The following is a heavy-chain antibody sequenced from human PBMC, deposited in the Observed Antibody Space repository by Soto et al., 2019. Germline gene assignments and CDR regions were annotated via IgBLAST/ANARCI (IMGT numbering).Heavy chain of an antibody. Sequence: TGPGPTLPSETLSLTCAVSGGSISSGGYSWSWIRQPPGKGLEWIGYIYHSGSTYYNPSLKSRVTISVDRSKNQFSLKLSSVTAADTAVYYCARGRYGSGSYSNIHNWFDPWGQGTLVTVSS. D-gene: IGHD3-10*01. J-gene: IGHJ5*02. CDR1: GGSISSGGYS. CDR3: ARGRYGSGSYSNIHNWFDP. V-gene: IGHV4-30-2*01. CDR2: IYHSGST.